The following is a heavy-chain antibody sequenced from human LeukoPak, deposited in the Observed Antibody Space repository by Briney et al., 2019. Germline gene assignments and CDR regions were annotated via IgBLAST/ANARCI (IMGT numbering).Heavy chain of an antibody. V-gene: IGHV4-39*07. D-gene: IGHD6-13*01. CDR3: ASYSSSRIDY. CDR1: GGSISSSSYY. CDR2: IYYSGST. J-gene: IGHJ4*02. Sequence: SETLSLTCTVSGGSISSSSYYWGWIRQPPGKGLEWIGSIYYSGSTYYNPSLKSRVTISVDTSKNQFSLKLSSVTAADTAVYYCASYSSSRIDYWGQGTLVTVSS.